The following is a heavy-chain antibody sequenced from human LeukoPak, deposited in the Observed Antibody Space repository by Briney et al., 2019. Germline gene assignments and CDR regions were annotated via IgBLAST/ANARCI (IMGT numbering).Heavy chain of an antibody. J-gene: IGHJ6*03. V-gene: IGHV4-59*01. Sequence: SETLSLTCTVSGGSNSRYYWSWIRQPPGKGLEWIGYIYYSGSTNYNPSLKSRVTISVDTSKNQFSLKLSSVTAADTAVYYCARESRRTYYYYYMDVWGKGTTVTVSS. D-gene: IGHD1-1*01. CDR3: ARESRRTYYYYYMDV. CDR1: GGSNSRYY. CDR2: IYYSGST.